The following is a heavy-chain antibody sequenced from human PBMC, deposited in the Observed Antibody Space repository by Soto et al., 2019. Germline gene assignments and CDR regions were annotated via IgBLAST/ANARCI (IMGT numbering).Heavy chain of an antibody. CDR2: IYLHGST. CDR3: ARVPSP. Sequence: QLQLQESGSGLVRPSQTLSLTCAVSVGSISSGGYSWSWIRQTPGKGMEWIRDIYLHGSTYYNPSLQSRATIPVDRSKNQFSLKLSSVTAADTAVYSCARVPSPWGQGTLVTVSS. J-gene: IGHJ5*02. V-gene: IGHV4-30-2*01. CDR1: VGSISSGGYS.